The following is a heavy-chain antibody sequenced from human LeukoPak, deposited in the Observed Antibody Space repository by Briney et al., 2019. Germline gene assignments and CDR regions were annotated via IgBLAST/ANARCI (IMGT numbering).Heavy chain of an antibody. D-gene: IGHD5-18*01. Sequence: QPGRSLRLSCAASGFTFDDYAMHWVRQAPGKGLEWVSGISWNSGSIGYADSVKGRFTISRDNSKNTLYLQMNSLRAEDTAVYYCAKETYSYGYLDYWGQGTLVTVSS. CDR2: ISWNSGSI. J-gene: IGHJ4*02. V-gene: IGHV3-9*01. CDR1: GFTFDDYA. CDR3: AKETYSYGYLDY.